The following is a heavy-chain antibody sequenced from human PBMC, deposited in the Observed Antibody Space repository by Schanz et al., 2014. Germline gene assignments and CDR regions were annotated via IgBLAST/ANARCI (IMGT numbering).Heavy chain of an antibody. CDR2: ISYDGSNK. D-gene: IGHD4-17*01. Sequence: QLVGSGGGLIQPGGSLRLSCTASGFAFSSYSMNWVRQVPGKGLEWVAVISYDGSNKYYADSVRGRFTISRDRFQNTLYLRMSSLRAEDTAVYYCARPRFDYGEVDYWGQGTLVTVSS. CDR1: GFAFSSYS. J-gene: IGHJ4*02. CDR3: ARPRFDYGEVDY. V-gene: IGHV3-30*03.